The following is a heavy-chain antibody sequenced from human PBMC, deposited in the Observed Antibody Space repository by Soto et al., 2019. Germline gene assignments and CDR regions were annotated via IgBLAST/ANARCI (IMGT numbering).Heavy chain of an antibody. J-gene: IGHJ4*02. Sequence: PGGSLRLSCAASGFTFSSHSMNWVRQAPGKGLEWVSSISNRSRYIYYADSVKGRFIISRDNAKNSLYLQMNSLRAEDTALYYCATNTMTSDFDYWGQGTLVTVSS. V-gene: IGHV3-21*01. D-gene: IGHD1-1*01. CDR1: GFTFSSHS. CDR3: ATNTMTSDFDY. CDR2: ISNRSRYI.